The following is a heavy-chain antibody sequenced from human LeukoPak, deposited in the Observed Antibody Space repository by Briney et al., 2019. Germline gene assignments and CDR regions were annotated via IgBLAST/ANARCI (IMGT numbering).Heavy chain of an antibody. V-gene: IGHV1-2*02. Sequence: ASVKVSCKASGYTFTGYYMHWVRQAPGQGLEWMGWINPNSGGTNYAQKFQGRVTMTRDTSISTAYMELSRLRSDDTAVYYCARDVDCISTSGYPYNWFDPWGQGTLVTVSS. CDR3: ARDVDCISTSGYPYNWFDP. J-gene: IGHJ5*02. D-gene: IGHD2-2*01. CDR1: GYTFTGYY. CDR2: INPNSGGT.